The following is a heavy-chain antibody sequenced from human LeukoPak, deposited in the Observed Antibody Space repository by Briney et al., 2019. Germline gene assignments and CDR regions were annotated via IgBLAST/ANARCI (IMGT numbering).Heavy chain of an antibody. CDR2: IWYDGSNK. D-gene: IGHD1-26*01. CDR1: GFTFSSYG. V-gene: IGHV3-33*06. Sequence: GGSLRLSCAASGFTFSSYGMHWVRQAPGKGLEWVAVIWYDGSNKYYADSVKVRFTISRDNSKNTLYLQMNSLRAEDTAVYYCAKDAQWERPAFDIWGQGTMVTVSS. J-gene: IGHJ3*02. CDR3: AKDAQWERPAFDI.